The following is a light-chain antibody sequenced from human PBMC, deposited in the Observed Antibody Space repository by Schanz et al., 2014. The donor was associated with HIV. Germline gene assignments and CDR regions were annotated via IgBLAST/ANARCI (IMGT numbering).Light chain of an antibody. CDR1: QGINNY. J-gene: IGKJ1*01. CDR3: QQYDRSSWT. Sequence: DIQMTQSPSAMSASVGDRVTITCRASQGINNYLAWFQQKPGKVPQRLIYAASSLQSGVPSRFSASGSGTDFTLTISSLQPDDFATYYCQQYDRSSWTFGLGTKVETK. V-gene: IGKV1-17*03. CDR2: AAS.